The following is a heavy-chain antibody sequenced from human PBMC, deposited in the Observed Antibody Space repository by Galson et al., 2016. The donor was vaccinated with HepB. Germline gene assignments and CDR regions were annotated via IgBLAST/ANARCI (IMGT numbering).Heavy chain of an antibody. D-gene: IGHD1-1*01. CDR2: MNANSGDT. CDR3: ARGEEGGTDLYDY. Sequence: SVKVSCKASGYTFTHHDINWVRQATGQGLEWMGWMNANSGDTGYAQKFQGRVTMTRNTSITTAYMELSSLRSEDTAVYYCARGEEGGTDLYDYWGQGALVTVSS. CDR1: GYTFTHHD. V-gene: IGHV1-8*01. J-gene: IGHJ4*02.